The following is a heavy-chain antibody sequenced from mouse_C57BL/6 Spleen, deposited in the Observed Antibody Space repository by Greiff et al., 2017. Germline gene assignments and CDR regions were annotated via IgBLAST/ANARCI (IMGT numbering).Heavy chain of an antibody. CDR1: GYTFTDYY. J-gene: IGHJ3*01. V-gene: IGHV1-26*01. CDR3: AHDGYYQLAY. Sequence: VQLQQSGPELVKPGASVKISCKASGYTFTDYYMNWVKQSHGKSLEWIGDINPNNGGTSYNQKFKGKATLTVDKSSSTAYMELRSLTSEDSAVYYCAHDGYYQLAYWGQGTLVTVS. D-gene: IGHD2-3*01. CDR2: INPNNGGT.